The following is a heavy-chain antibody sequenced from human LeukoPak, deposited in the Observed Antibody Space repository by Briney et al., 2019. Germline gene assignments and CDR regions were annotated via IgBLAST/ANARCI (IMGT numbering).Heavy chain of an antibody. CDR1: GGTFSSYA. D-gene: IGHD3-10*01. Sequence: AASVKVSCKASGGTFSSYAISWVRQAPGQGLEWMGGIIPIFGTANYAQKFQGRVTITADKSTSTAYMELSSLRSEDTAVYYCASLPIYYYGSGSYYYWFDPWGQGTLVTVS. CDR3: ASLPIYYYGSGSYYYWFDP. V-gene: IGHV1-69*06. J-gene: IGHJ5*02. CDR2: IIPIFGTA.